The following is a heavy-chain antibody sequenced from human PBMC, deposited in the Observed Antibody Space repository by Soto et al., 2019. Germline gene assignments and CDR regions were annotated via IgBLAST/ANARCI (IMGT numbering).Heavy chain of an antibody. CDR3: ARDLSSGSWDWYFDL. D-gene: IGHD6-13*01. Sequence: QVQLVQSGAEVKKPGASVKVSCKASGYTFTSYGISWVRQAPGQGLEWMGWISAYNGNTNYAQELQGRVTMTTDTSTSTVYMELRSLRSDDTVVYYCARDLSSGSWDWYFDLWGRGTLVTVSS. CDR1: GYTFTSYG. V-gene: IGHV1-18*01. CDR2: ISAYNGNT. J-gene: IGHJ2*01.